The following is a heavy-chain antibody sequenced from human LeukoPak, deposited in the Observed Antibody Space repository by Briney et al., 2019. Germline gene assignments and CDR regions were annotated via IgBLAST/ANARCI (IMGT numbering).Heavy chain of an antibody. V-gene: IGHV4-39*07. CDR1: GGSISSSSYY. D-gene: IGHD6-6*01. Sequence: SETLSLTCTVSGGSISSSSYYWGWIRQPPGKGLEWIGSIYYSGSTYYSPSLKSRVTISVDTSKNQFSLKLSSVTAADTAVYYCASMKSSIAARPLAYYYYGMDVWGQGTTVTVSS. J-gene: IGHJ6*02. CDR2: IYYSGST. CDR3: ASMKSSIAARPLAYYYYGMDV.